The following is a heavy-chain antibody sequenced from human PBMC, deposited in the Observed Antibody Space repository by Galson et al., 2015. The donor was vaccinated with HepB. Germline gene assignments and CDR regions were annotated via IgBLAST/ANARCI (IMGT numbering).Heavy chain of an antibody. CDR1: GFTFSSYA. Sequence: SLRLSCAASGFTFSSYAMHWVRQAPGKGLEYVSAISSNGGNTYYADSVKGRFTISRDNSKNTLYLQMSSLRAEDTAVYYCYCSNRMSYGMDVWGQGTTVTVSS. CDR2: ISSNGGNT. J-gene: IGHJ6*02. D-gene: IGHD2-2*01. CDR3: YCSNRMSYGMDV. V-gene: IGHV3-64D*06.